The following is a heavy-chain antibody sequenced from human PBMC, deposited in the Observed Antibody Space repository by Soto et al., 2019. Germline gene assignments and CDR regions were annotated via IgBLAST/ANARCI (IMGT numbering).Heavy chain of an antibody. D-gene: IGHD6-19*01. CDR2: ISWTSGSI. V-gene: IGHV3-9*01. J-gene: IGHJ4*02. Sequence: EVQLVESGGGLVQPGRSLRLSCAASGFTFDAYAMHWVRQAPGKGLEWVSGISWTSGSIGYADSVKGRFTISRDNAKNSLDLRMNSMRAEDSALYYCAKDIGLVLSFYFEYWVQGTLVTVSS. CDR3: AKDIGLVLSFYFEY. CDR1: GFTFDAYA.